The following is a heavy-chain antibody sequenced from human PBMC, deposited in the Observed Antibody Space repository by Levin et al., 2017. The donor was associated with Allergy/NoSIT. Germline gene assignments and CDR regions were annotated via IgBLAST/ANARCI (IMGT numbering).Heavy chain of an antibody. Sequence: GGSLRLSCATSGFTVSSYAMSWVRQAPGKGLEWVSSISGHGDDTYYADSVKGRFTISRDISKNLLFLQMNSLRAEATALYYCAKDIYYSNSRYVDYWGQGTLVTVSS. CDR1: GFTVSSYA. V-gene: IGHV3-23*01. CDR3: AKDIYYSNSRYVDY. CDR2: ISGHGDDT. D-gene: IGHD3-10*01. J-gene: IGHJ4*02.